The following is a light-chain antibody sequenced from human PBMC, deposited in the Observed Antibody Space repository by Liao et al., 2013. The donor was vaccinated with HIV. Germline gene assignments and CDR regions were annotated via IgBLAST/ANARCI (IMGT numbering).Light chain of an antibody. CDR1: ALPKLY. Sequence: SYELTQPPSVSVSPGQTARITCSGDALPKLYAYWYQQKPGQAPVLVIYKDSERPSGIPERFSGSNSGNTATLTISGTQAMDEADYYCQAWDSSTHVVFGGGTKLTVL. J-gene: IGLJ2*01. V-gene: IGLV3-25*02. CDR2: KDS. CDR3: QAWDSSTHVV.